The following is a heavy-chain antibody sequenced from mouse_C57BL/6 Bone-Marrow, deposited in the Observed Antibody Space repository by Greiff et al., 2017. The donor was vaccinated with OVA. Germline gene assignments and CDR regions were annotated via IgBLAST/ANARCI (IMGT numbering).Heavy chain of an antibody. J-gene: IGHJ3*01. V-gene: IGHV1-78*01. CDR1: GYTFTDHT. D-gene: IGHD3-2*02. CDR2: IYPRDGST. CDR3: ARGDKARQLRSAFAY. Sequence: QVQLQQSDAELVKPGASVKISCKVSGYTFTDHTIHWMKQRPEQGLEWIGYIYPRDGSTKYNEKFKGKATLTADKSSSTAYMQLNSLTSEDSAVYFCARGDKARQLRSAFAYWGQGTLVTVSA.